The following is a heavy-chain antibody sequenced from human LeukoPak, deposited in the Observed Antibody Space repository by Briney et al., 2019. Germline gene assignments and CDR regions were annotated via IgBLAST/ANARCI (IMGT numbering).Heavy chain of an antibody. CDR3: ARGNRLYSSSWSSLAFDI. J-gene: IGHJ3*02. Sequence: GASVKVSCKASGYTFTSYDINWVRQATGQGLEWMGWTNPNSGYTGYTQKFQGRVTMTRNTSISTAYMEVSSLRSEDTAVYYCARGNRLYSSSWSSLAFDIWGQGTVVTVSS. D-gene: IGHD6-13*01. CDR1: GYTFTSYD. V-gene: IGHV1-8*01. CDR2: TNPNSGYT.